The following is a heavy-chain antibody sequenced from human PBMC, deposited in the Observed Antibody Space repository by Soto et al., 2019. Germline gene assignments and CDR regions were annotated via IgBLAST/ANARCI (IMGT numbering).Heavy chain of an antibody. CDR2: ISAYNDNT. CDR1: GYTFNSYG. V-gene: IGHV1-18*01. CDR3: ARESPPADY. Sequence: QVQLVQSGAEVKKPGASVKVSCKASGYTFNSYGISWVRQAPGQGLEWMGWISAYNDNTNYAQNLQGRVTMTTDTSTSTADMELRSLRSDDTAVYYWARESPPADYWGQGTLVTVSS. J-gene: IGHJ4*02.